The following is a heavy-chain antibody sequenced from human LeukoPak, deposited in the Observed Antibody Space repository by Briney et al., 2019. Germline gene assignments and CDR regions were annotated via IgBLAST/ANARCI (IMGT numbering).Heavy chain of an antibody. Sequence: SVKVSCKASGYTFTSYGISWVRQAPGQGLEWMGGIIPIFDTADCAQKFLGRLTITADESTSTAYMELSSLRAEDTAVYYCARDLVGSHTGYSSGAWDYWGQGTLVTVSS. CDR2: IIPIFDTA. J-gene: IGHJ4*02. V-gene: IGHV1-69*13. CDR1: GYTFTSYG. D-gene: IGHD3-9*01. CDR3: ARDLVGSHTGYSSGAWDY.